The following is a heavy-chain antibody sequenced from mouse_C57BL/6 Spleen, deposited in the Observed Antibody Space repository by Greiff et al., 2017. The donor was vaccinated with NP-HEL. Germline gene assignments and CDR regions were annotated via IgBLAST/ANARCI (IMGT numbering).Heavy chain of an antibody. J-gene: IGHJ2*01. CDR3: ARSLYGSPFDY. Sequence: QVHVKQPGTELVKPGASVKLSCKASGYTFTSYWMHWVKQRPGQGLEWIGNINPSNGGTNYNEKFKSKATLTVDKSSSTAYMQLSSLTSEDSAVYYCARSLYGSPFDYWGQGTTLTVSS. V-gene: IGHV1-53*01. D-gene: IGHD1-1*01. CDR1: GYTFTSYW. CDR2: INPSNGGT.